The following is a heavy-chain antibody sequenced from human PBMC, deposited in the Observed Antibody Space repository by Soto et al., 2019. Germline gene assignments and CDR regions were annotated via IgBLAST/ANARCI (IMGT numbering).Heavy chain of an antibody. D-gene: IGHD3-10*01. CDR2: ISAYNGNT. CDR3: ARDMVRGVKHQALDY. Sequence: GASVKVSCKASGYTFTSYGISWVRQAPGQGLEWMGWISAYNGNTNYSQKFQGRVTITRDTSASTAYMELSSLRSEDTAVYYCARDMVRGVKHQALDYWGQGTLVTVSS. CDR1: GYTFTSYG. J-gene: IGHJ4*02. V-gene: IGHV1-18*01.